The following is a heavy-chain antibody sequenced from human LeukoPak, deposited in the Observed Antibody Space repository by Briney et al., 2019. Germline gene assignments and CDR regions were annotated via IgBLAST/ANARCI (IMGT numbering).Heavy chain of an antibody. J-gene: IGHJ4*02. Sequence: GGSLRLSCAASGFTVSSNYMSWVRQAPGKGLEWVSVIYSGGSTYYADPVKGRFTIYRDNSENTLYLQMNSLRAEDTAVYYCARGEYDSSGYYVWGQGTLVTVSS. CDR1: GFTVSSNY. CDR2: IYSGGST. D-gene: IGHD3-22*01. V-gene: IGHV3-53*01. CDR3: ARGEYDSSGYYV.